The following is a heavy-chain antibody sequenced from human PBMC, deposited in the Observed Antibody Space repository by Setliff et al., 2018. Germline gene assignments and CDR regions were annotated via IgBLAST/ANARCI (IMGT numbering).Heavy chain of an antibody. CDR2: MNSDGSRI. Sequence: PGGSLRLSCAASGFTFSSYWMHWVRQAPGKGLVWVSRMNSDGSRISYADSVKGRFTIYRDMAENTLYLQMNSLRAEDTAVYYCARSPRPPTSLDYVDVWGDGTMVTVSS. D-gene: IGHD2-2*01. CDR1: GFTFSSYW. CDR3: ARSPRPPTSLDYVDV. J-gene: IGHJ6*03. V-gene: IGHV3-74*01.